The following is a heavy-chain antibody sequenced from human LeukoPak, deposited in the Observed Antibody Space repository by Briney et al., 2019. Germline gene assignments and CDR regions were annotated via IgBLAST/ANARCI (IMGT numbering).Heavy chain of an antibody. V-gene: IGHV1-46*01. D-gene: IGHD3-10*01. J-gene: IGHJ4*02. CDR3: ARETPPYGPLDY. CDR1: GYTLTELS. CDR2: INPSVGDT. Sequence: ASVKVSCKVSGYTLTELSMHWVRQAPGQGLEWMGIINPSVGDTNYAQKFKGRVTMTRDTSTSTVYMELSGLRSEDTAVYYCARETPPYGPLDYWGQGTLVTVSS.